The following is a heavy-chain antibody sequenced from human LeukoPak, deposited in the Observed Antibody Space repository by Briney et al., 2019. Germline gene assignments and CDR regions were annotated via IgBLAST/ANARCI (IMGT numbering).Heavy chain of an antibody. CDR3: VGESSQYGPDHDY. J-gene: IGHJ4*02. V-gene: IGHV4-34*01. Sequence: SETLSLTCAVYGGSFSGYYWSWIRQPPGKGLEWIGEINHSGSTNYNPSLKSRVTISVDTSKNQFSLKLSSVTAADTAVYYCVGESSQYGPDHDYWGQGTLVTVSS. D-gene: IGHD3-10*01. CDR2: INHSGST. CDR1: GGSFSGYY.